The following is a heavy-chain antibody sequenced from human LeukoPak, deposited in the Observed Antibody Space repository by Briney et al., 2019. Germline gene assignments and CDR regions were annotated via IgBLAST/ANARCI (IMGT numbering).Heavy chain of an antibody. Sequence: SGPALVKPTQTLTLTCTFSGFSLSTSGMCVSWIRQPPGKALEWLARIDWDDDKYYSPSLKTRLTISKDTSKNQVVLTMTNMDPVDTATYYCARIQARTHSSGNYYGMDVWGQGTTVTVSS. CDR3: ARIQARTHSSGNYYGMDV. CDR1: GFSLSTSGMC. J-gene: IGHJ6*02. D-gene: IGHD6-25*01. V-gene: IGHV2-70*11. CDR2: IDWDDDK.